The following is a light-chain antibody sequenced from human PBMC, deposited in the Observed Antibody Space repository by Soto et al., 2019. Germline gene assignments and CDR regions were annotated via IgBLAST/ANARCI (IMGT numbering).Light chain of an antibody. J-gene: IGLJ1*01. Sequence: QSVLTQPASLSGSPGQSITISCTGTTSDVGSYSLVSWYQQHPGKAPKLMIYEGTKRPSGVSNRFSGSKSGNTASLTISGLQAEDEADYYCCSYAGSATYVFGTGTKLTVL. CDR2: EGT. CDR3: CSYAGSATYV. CDR1: TSDVGSYSL. V-gene: IGLV2-23*01.